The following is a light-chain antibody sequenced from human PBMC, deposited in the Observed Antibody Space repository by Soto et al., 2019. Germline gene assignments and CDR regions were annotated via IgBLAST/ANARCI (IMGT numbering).Light chain of an antibody. CDR1: RSVTTF. V-gene: IGKV3-15*01. Sequence: EIVLTQSPGTLSLSPGERATLSCRASRSVTTFLAWYHQRPGQAPRLLIYGASTRATGIPARFSGSGSGTEFALTISSLQPDDFATYYCQQYNTYSWTFGPGTKVDIK. CDR3: QQYNTYSWT. J-gene: IGKJ1*01. CDR2: GAS.